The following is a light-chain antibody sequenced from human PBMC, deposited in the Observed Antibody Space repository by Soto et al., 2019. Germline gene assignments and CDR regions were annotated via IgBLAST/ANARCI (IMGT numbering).Light chain of an antibody. V-gene: IGKV3-11*01. J-gene: IGKJ5*01. Sequence: EIVLTQSPATLSLSPGERSTLSCRASQSVTSDLAWYQQKPGQAPRLLIYDASNRATGIPARFSGSRSGTDFTLTISSLEPEDFAVYYCQQRSNWPSTFGQGTRLEIK. CDR3: QQRSNWPST. CDR1: QSVTSD. CDR2: DAS.